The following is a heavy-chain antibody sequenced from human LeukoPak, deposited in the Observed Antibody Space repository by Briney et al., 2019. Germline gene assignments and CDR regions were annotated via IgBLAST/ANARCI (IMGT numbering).Heavy chain of an antibody. Sequence: SETLSLTCTVSGDSISSSTYYWGWIRQPPGKGLEWIGSIFYSGSTYYNPSLKSRVTVSVDTSRNQFSLRLSSVTAADTAVYYCARDPSMIRGENTPYFDYWGQGTLVTVSS. CDR2: IFYSGST. D-gene: IGHD3-10*01. V-gene: IGHV4-39*07. J-gene: IGHJ4*02. CDR1: GDSISSSTYY. CDR3: ARDPSMIRGENTPYFDY.